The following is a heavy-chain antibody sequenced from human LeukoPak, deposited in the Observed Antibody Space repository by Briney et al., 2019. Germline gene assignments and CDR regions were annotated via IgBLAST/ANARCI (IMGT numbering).Heavy chain of an antibody. V-gene: IGHV3-48*02. CDR1: GFTFSNYN. CDR2: ISSSGRTT. Sequence: GGSLRLSCAASGFTFSNYNMNWVRQAPGKGLEWISYISSSGRTTNYADSVKGRFTISRDNAKNSLYLQMNSLKDGDTAVYYCATSGTYRFDYWGQGTLVTVSS. CDR3: ATSGTYRFDY. D-gene: IGHD1-26*01. J-gene: IGHJ4*02.